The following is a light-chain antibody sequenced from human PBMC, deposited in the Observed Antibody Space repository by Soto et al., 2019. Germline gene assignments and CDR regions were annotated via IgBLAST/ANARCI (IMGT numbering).Light chain of an antibody. J-gene: IGKJ4*01. V-gene: IGKV3-15*01. CDR1: QSVSSN. Sequence: VLTQSPATVSLSPGDRATLPCRASQSVSSNKLAWYKQKPGQTPRLLIYDASTRATDIPARFSGSGSGTDFTLTISSLMSEDFAVYYCHQYYKWPLTFGGGTKVDI. CDR3: HQYYKWPLT. CDR2: DAS.